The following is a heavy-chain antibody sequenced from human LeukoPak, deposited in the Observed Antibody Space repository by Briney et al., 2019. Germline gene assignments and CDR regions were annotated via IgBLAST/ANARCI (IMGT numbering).Heavy chain of an antibody. J-gene: IGHJ5*02. CDR1: AFTFSSYW. CDR3: ARERGSGSYYPFDP. V-gene: IGHV3-7*03. CDR2: IKQDGTEK. Sequence: GGSLRLSCAASAFTFSSYWMSWVRQAPGKGLEWVANIKQDGTEKYYVDSVKGRFTISRDNAKNSLYLQMNSLRAEDTAVYYCARERGSGSYYPFDPWGQGTLVTVSS. D-gene: IGHD3-10*01.